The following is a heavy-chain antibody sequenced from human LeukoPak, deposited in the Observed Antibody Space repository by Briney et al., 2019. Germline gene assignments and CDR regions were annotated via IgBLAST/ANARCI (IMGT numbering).Heavy chain of an antibody. CDR2: INPSGGST. D-gene: IGHD3-3*01. CDR3: ARVRITIFGVEKYYFDY. V-gene: IGHV1-46*01. Sequence: GASVNVSRQQSGYTFTSYYMHWVRQAAAQGLEWMGIINPSGGSTSYAQKFQGRVTMTRDTSTSTVYMELSSLRSEDTAVYYCARVRITIFGVEKYYFDYWGQGTLVTVSS. J-gene: IGHJ4*02. CDR1: GYTFTSYY.